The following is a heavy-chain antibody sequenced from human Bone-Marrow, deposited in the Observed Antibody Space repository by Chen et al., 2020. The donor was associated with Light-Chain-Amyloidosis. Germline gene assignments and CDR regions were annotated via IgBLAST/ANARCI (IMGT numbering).Heavy chain of an antibody. Sequence: QVQLVQSGAEVKKPGASVQVSCKASGYTFRSYGISWLRQTPGQGFEWMGWISGYSGKTNYSEKFLDRVTMTTDRSTNTFYVDLRSLRYDDTAVYYCAREGRLEGRRHHYYGIDVWGQGTAVTVSS. V-gene: IGHV1-18*01. CDR3: AREGRLEGRRHHYYGIDV. D-gene: IGHD3-10*01. CDR1: GYTFRSYG. J-gene: IGHJ6*02. CDR2: ISGYSGKT.